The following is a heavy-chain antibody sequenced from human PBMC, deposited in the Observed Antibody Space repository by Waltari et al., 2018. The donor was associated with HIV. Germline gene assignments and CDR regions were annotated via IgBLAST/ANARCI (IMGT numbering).Heavy chain of an antibody. Sequence: EVQVLESGGGLVQPGGSLRLSCAASGFTFSAYAMGWVRQAPGKGLEGVSAIGGSCATTFYADSVKGRFTISRDNSKNTLYLQMHSLRAEDTAVYYCARGHRETVTTLRFDPWGQGTLVTVSS. J-gene: IGHJ5*02. V-gene: IGHV3-23*01. D-gene: IGHD4-17*01. CDR2: IGGSCATT. CDR1: GFTFSAYA. CDR3: ARGHRETVTTLRFDP.